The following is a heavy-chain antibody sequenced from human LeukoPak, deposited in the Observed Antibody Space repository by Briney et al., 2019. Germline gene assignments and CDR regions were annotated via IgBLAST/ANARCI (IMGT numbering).Heavy chain of an antibody. V-gene: IGHV4-59*08. CDR3: ARLGAREDDAIDI. CDR1: GGSFSGYY. D-gene: IGHD1-26*01. CDR2: LYYSGTT. Sequence: SETLSLTCAVYGGSFSGYYWCWIRQPPGKGLEWIGYLYYSGTTNYNPSLKSRVPISVDMSKDQCSLKLSSATATDTAVYYCARLGAREDDAIDIWGQGTMVTVSS. J-gene: IGHJ3*02.